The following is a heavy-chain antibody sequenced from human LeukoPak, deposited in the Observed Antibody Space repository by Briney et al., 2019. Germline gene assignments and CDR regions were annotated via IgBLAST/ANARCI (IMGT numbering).Heavy chain of an antibody. D-gene: IGHD4-17*01. CDR1: GFTFSTYS. J-gene: IGHJ4*02. V-gene: IGHV3-21*01. Sequence: GGSLRLSCAASGFTFSTYSMNWVRQAPGKGLEWGSFISSSSTYMYYADSMKGRFTISRDNAKNSLYLQMNSLRAEDTAVYYCARTSNTVTTGASYFDYWGRESWSPPPQ. CDR2: ISSSSTYM. CDR3: ARTSNTVTTGASYFDY.